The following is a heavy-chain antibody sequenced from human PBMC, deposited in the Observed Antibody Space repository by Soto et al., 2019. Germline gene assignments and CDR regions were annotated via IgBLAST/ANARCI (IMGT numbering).Heavy chain of an antibody. CDR2: INHSGST. CDR1: GGSFSGYY. CDR3: ARSYCGGDCYWRDFDY. V-gene: IGHV4-34*01. D-gene: IGHD2-21*02. Sequence: TLSLTCAVYGGSFSGYYWSWIRQPPGKGLEWIGEINHSGSTNYNPSLKSRVTISVDTSKNQFSLKLSSVTAADTAVYYCARSYCGGDCYWRDFDYWGQGTLVTVSS. J-gene: IGHJ4*02.